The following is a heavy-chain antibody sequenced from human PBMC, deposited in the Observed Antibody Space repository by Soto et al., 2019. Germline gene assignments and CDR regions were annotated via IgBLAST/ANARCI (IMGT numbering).Heavy chain of an antibody. CDR1: GCSISNYY. Sequence: PSETLSLTCTFSGCSISNYYRNWIRQPPGKGLEWIGYIYNSGSTKYNPSLKGRVTILVDTSKKQFSLKLSSVTAADTAVYYCARALGYGPLGWFDPWGQGILVTVSS. CDR3: ARALGYGPLGWFDP. CDR2: IYNSGST. J-gene: IGHJ5*02. V-gene: IGHV4-59*01. D-gene: IGHD5-18*01.